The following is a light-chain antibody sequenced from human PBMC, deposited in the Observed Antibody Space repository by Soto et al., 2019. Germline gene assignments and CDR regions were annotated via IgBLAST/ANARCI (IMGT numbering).Light chain of an antibody. CDR1: QSVGSSY. CDR3: QRYGSSPYT. CDR2: DAS. V-gene: IGKV3D-20*01. Sequence: EIVLTQSPATLSLSPGERATLSCGASQSVGSSYLAWYQQKPGLAPRLLIYDASSRATGIPDRFSGSGSGTDFTLTISRLEPEDFAVYYCQRYGSSPYTFGQGTKREIK. J-gene: IGKJ2*01.